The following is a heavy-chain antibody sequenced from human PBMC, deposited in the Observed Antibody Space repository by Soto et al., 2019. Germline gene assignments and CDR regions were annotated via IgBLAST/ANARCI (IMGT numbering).Heavy chain of an antibody. J-gene: IGHJ6*03. Sequence: EASVKVSCKASGYTFSSYDINWVRQATGQGLEWMGWMNPNSGDTNYPQKFQGRVTMTRNTSIATAYTELSSLRSEDTAVYYCARGLKFTTPLVRGVNPYYYYYMDVWGEGTTVTVSS. CDR2: MNPNSGDT. CDR3: ARGLKFTTPLVRGVNPYYYYYMDV. CDR1: GYTFSSYD. D-gene: IGHD3-10*01. V-gene: IGHV1-8*01.